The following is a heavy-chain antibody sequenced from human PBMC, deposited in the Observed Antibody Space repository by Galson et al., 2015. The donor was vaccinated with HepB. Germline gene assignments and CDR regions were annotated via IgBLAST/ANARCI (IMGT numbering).Heavy chain of an antibody. Sequence: SETLSLTCAVYGGSFSGYYWSWIRQPPGKGLEWIGEIDHSGSTNYNPSLKSRVTISVDTSKNQFSLKLSSVTAADTAVYYCARESIAARAVPVNNWFDPWGQGTLVTVSS. V-gene: IGHV4-34*01. D-gene: IGHD6-6*01. CDR2: IDHSGST. CDR1: GGSFSGYY. CDR3: ARESIAARAVPVNNWFDP. J-gene: IGHJ5*02.